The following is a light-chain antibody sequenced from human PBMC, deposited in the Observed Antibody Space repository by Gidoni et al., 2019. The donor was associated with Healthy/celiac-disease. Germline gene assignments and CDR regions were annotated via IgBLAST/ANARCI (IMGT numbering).Light chain of an antibody. V-gene: IGLV6-57*04. CDR1: SGSIASNY. CDR3: QSYDSSNQV. J-gene: IGLJ3*02. CDR2: EDN. Sequence: NFMLTHPHPVSESPEKTVTISCTRSSGSIASNYVLWYQQRPGSAPTTVIYEDNQRPSGLPDRFSGSIDSSSNSASLTIAGLKTEDEADYYCQSYDSSNQVFGGGTKLTVL.